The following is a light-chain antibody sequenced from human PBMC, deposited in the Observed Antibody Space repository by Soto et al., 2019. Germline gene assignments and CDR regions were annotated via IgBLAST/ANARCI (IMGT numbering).Light chain of an antibody. CDR3: QQSYSTPQYT. CDR2: AAS. CDR1: QSISSY. Sequence: DIQMTQSPSSLSASVGDRVTITCRASQSISSYLNWYQHKPGKAPKLLLYAASSLQSGVPSRFSGSGSGTDFTLTISSLQPEDFATYYCQQSYSTPQYTFGQGTKLEIK. J-gene: IGKJ2*01. V-gene: IGKV1-39*01.